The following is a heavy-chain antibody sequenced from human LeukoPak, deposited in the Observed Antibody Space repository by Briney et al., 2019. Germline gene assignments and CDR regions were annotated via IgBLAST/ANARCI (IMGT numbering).Heavy chain of an antibody. J-gene: IGHJ1*01. CDR3: ARGWGMYSSSSIDKYFQH. Sequence: SETLSLTCTVSGGSISSSSSYWGWIRQPPGRGLEWIGSIYYSGSAYYNPSRKSRVTISVDTSKNQFSLKLSSVTAADTAVYYCARGWGMYSSSSIDKYFQHWGQGTLVTVSS. V-gene: IGHV4-39*01. CDR2: IYYSGSA. CDR1: GGSISSSSSY. D-gene: IGHD6-13*01.